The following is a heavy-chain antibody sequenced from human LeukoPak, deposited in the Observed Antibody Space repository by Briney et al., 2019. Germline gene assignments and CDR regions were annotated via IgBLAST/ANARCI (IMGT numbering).Heavy chain of an antibody. CDR2: IAGSSGYI. J-gene: IGHJ4*01. D-gene: IGHD2-21*02. CDR3: ARDRGAYCGGDCYLGFDY. Sequence: GGPLRLSCAASGFTFSSYTMNWVRQAPGKGLEWVSSIAGSSGYITYADSVKGRFTISRDNAKKSLYLQMSSLTAEDTAVYYCARDRGAYCGGDCYLGFDYWGRGTLVTVSS. V-gene: IGHV3-21*01. CDR1: GFTFSSYT.